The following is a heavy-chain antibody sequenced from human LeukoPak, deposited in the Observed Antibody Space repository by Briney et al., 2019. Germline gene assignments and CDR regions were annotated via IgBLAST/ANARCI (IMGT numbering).Heavy chain of an antibody. CDR2: ISYEGSNK. V-gene: IGHV3-30*19. Sequence: GRSLRLSCAASGFTFSSNGMHWVRKAPGKGLEWVAVISYEGSNKYYADSAKGRFTTSTENSKNTLLLQMNSLRAEERAVYYCATIGDRRTGELYRIDYWGQGTLVTVSS. CDR1: GFTFSSNG. D-gene: IGHD7-27*01. J-gene: IGHJ4*02. CDR3: ATIGDRRTGELYRIDY.